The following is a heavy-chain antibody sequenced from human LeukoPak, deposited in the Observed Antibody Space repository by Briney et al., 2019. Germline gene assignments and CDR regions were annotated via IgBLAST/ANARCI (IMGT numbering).Heavy chain of an antibody. Sequence: GGSLRLSCAASGFTFSDYYMSWIRQAPGKGLEWVSSISSTSNYIYNADSLRGRFTISRDNAKNSLYLQVNSLRAEDTALYYCARAIAGAIRAFDIWGQGTMVTVSS. CDR3: ARAIAGAIRAFDI. CDR2: ISSTSNYI. V-gene: IGHV3-11*06. J-gene: IGHJ3*02. D-gene: IGHD2-2*01. CDR1: GFTFSDYY.